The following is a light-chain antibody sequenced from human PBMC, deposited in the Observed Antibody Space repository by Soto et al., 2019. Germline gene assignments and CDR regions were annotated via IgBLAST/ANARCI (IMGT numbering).Light chain of an antibody. CDR1: QSISTY. CDR3: QQSYIIPYT. J-gene: IGKJ2*01. V-gene: IGKV1-39*01. CDR2: TAS. Sequence: DIQLTQSPSFLSASVGDRVTITCRASQSISTYLNWYQQKPGKAPNLLIYTASSLQSGVPSRFSGSGSGTDFTLTISSLQPEDFATYYCQQSYIIPYTFGQGTKLEIK.